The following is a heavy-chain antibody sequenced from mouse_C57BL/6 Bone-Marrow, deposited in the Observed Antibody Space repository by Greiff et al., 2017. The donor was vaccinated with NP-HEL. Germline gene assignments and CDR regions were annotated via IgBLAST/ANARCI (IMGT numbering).Heavy chain of an antibody. J-gene: IGHJ2*01. V-gene: IGHV6-3*01. CDR3: NRPPYCYYFDY. D-gene: IGHD1-1*01. Sequence: EVKLMESGGGLVQPGGSMKLSCVASGFTFTNYWMNWVRQSPEKGLEWVAQISLKSDNSSTHYAESVKGRFTISRDDSKGSVYLRMNNLKAADTGIYYCNRPPYCYYFDYWGQGTTLTVSS. CDR1: GFTFTNYW. CDR2: ISLKSDNSST.